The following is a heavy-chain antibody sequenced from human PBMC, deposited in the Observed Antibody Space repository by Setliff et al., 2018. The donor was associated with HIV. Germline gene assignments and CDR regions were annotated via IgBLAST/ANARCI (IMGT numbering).Heavy chain of an antibody. Sequence: SETLSLTCTVSGGSISSSSYYWGWIRQPPGKGLEWIGSIYYRGNTYYNPSLKSRVTISVDTSKNQFSLKLNSVTAADTAVYHCARGDTYYHDRSGYVKSALDAFDIWGRGTMVTVSS. D-gene: IGHD3-22*01. CDR3: ARGDTYYHDRSGYVKSALDAFDI. V-gene: IGHV4-39*01. CDR2: IYYRGNT. J-gene: IGHJ3*02. CDR1: GGSISSSSYY.